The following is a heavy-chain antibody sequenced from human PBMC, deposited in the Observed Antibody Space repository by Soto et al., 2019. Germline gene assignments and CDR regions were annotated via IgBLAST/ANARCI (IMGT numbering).Heavy chain of an antibody. V-gene: IGHV1-3*05. D-gene: IGHD2-2*02. CDR3: ARGTLYLGWFAP. CDR1: GYTFSDYA. CDR2: INAGNGHT. Sequence: QVQLVQSGAEEKKPGASVKVSCKASGYTFSDYAIRWVRQAPRQRLEWMGWINAGNGHTKYSQNFQGRVTIDRDTPANTAYMELSSLRSEDTAVYYCARGTLYLGWFAPWGQGTLVTVPS. J-gene: IGHJ5*02.